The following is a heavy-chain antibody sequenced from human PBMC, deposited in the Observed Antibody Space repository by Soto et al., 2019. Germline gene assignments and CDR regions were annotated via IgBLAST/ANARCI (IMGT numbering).Heavy chain of an antibody. CDR1: GFTFSTYT. J-gene: IGHJ4*02. V-gene: IGHV3-23*01. D-gene: IGHD2-15*01. Sequence: EVQLLESGGGLVQPGGSLRLSCAASGFTFSTYTMSWVRQAPGKGLEWVSGILGTGGAAFYADSVKGRFTISRDNSNNMLYLQMYNLRAEDTAIYYCAKDRQHYCLWPFDHWGQGTLLTVSS. CDR3: AKDRQHYCLWPFDH. CDR2: ILGTGGAA.